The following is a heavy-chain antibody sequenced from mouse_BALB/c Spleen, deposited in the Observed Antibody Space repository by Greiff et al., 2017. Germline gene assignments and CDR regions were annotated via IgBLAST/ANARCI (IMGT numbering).Heavy chain of an antibody. D-gene: IGHD1-1*01. J-gene: IGHJ2*01. CDR2: ISSGGST. Sequence: EVMLVESGGGLVKPGGSLKLSCAASGFTFSSYAMSWVRQTPEKRLEWVASISSGGSTYYPDSVKGRFTISRDNARNILYLQMSSLRSEDTAMYYCARVNYGSRYYFDYWGQGTTLTVSS. CDR1: GFTFSSYA. V-gene: IGHV5-6-5*01. CDR3: ARVNYGSRYYFDY.